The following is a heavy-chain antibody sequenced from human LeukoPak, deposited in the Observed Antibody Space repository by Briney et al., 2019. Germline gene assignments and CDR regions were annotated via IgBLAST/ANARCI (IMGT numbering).Heavy chain of an antibody. D-gene: IGHD6-19*01. J-gene: IGHJ4*02. CDR1: GGSVSSGSYY. CDR2: IYYSGST. CDR3: ARARDSSGWYVDS. Sequence: PSETLSLTCTVSGGSVSSGSYYWSWIRQPPGKGLEWIGYIYYSGSTNYNPSLKSRVTISVDTSKNQFSLKLSSLTAADTAVYYCARARDSSGWYVDSWGQGTLVTVSS. V-gene: IGHV4-61*01.